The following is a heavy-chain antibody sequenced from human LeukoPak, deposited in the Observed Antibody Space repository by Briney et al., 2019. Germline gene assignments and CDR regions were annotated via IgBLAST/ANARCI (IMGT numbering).Heavy chain of an antibody. Sequence: KPSETLSLTCTVSGGSIRSYYWSWIRQSPGKGLEWVGYIYYSGSTNYNPSLKSRVTISVDTSKNQFSLKLSSVTAADTAVYYCARVQDSGSYYGFDYWVQGTLVTVSS. V-gene: IGHV4-59*01. CDR2: IYYSGST. CDR1: GGSIRSYY. J-gene: IGHJ4*02. D-gene: IGHD1-26*01. CDR3: ARVQDSGSYYGFDY.